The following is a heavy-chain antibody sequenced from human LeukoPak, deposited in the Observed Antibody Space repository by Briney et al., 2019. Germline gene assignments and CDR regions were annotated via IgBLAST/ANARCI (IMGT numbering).Heavy chain of an antibody. J-gene: IGHJ6*02. D-gene: IGHD3-10*01. CDR1: GFTFSSYE. V-gene: IGHV3-48*03. CDR2: ISSSGSTI. Sequence: PGGSLRLSCAASGFTFSSYEMNWVRQAPGKGLEWVSYISSSGSTIYYADSVKGRFTISRDNAENSLYLQMNSLRAEDTAVYYCARDLLLWFGELFSDYYYYGMDVWGQGTTVTVSS. CDR3: ARDLLLWFGELFSDYYYYGMDV.